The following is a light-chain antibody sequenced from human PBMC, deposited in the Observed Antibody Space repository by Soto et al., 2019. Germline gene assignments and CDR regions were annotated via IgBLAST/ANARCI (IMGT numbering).Light chain of an antibody. V-gene: IGLV2-14*01. CDR1: SSDVGGYNY. CDR2: DVS. CDR3: SSYTSDITPYV. J-gene: IGLJ1*01. Sequence: QSALTQPASVSESPGQSITISCTGTSSDVGGYNYVSWYQQHPGKAPKLTIYDVSTRPSGVSNRFSGSKSGNTASLTISGLQAEDEADYYCSSYTSDITPYVFGAGTKVTVL.